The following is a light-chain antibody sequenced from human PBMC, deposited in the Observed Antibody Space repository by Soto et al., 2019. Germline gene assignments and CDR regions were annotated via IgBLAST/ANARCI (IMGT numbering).Light chain of an antibody. CDR2: GAS. CDR3: QQYDSSAIT. Sequence: EIVLTKSPGTMSLSPGERATLSCRTSQSLKNNFLAWYQQKPGQAPRLLITGASNRATGIPDRFSGSGSGTDFTLTINRLEPEDFALYYCQQYDSSAITFGQGTRLEIK. J-gene: IGKJ5*01. V-gene: IGKV3-20*01. CDR1: QSLKNNF.